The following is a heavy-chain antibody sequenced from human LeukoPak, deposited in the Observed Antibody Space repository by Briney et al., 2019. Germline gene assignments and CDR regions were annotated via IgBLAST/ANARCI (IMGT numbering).Heavy chain of an antibody. J-gene: IGHJ5*02. V-gene: IGHV4-61*01. CDR3: ARSPFMVRGAYNWFDP. CDR2: IYYSGST. D-gene: IGHD3-10*01. CDR1: GGSVSSGSYY. Sequence: PSETLSLTCTVSGGSVSSGSYYWDWIPQPPGKGLEWVGVIYYSGSTNYKSSLKSRVTISVDTSKNQFSLKLSSVTAADTAVYYCARSPFMVRGAYNWFDPWGQGTLVTVSS.